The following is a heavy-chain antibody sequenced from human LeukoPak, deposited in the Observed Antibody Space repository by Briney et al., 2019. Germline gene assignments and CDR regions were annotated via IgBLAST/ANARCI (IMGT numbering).Heavy chain of an antibody. CDR2: INPNSGGT. CDR3: ARSLRFLEWLVVGTSMDV. Sequence: ASVKVSCKASGYTFTGYYMHWVRQAPGQGLEWMGWINPNSGGTNYAQKFQGRVTMTRDTSISTAYMELSGLRSDDTAVYYCARSLRFLEWLVVGTSMDVWGQGTTVTVSS. CDR1: GYTFTGYY. D-gene: IGHD3-3*01. J-gene: IGHJ6*02. V-gene: IGHV1-2*02.